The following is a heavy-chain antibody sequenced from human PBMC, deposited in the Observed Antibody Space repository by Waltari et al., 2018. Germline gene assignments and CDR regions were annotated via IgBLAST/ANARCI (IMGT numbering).Heavy chain of an antibody. Sequence: EVQLVESGGGLVQPGGSLRLSCAASGFTFSAYRMHWVRQAPGKGLVWVAIVNADGRATIYADSVKGRFTMSRDNAKDTLYLQMNSLRGEDTAVYYCAIQISGVVFWGQGTLVTVSS. CDR1: GFTFSAYR. D-gene: IGHD3-3*01. V-gene: IGHV3-74*01. CDR2: VNADGRAT. J-gene: IGHJ4*02. CDR3: AIQISGVVF.